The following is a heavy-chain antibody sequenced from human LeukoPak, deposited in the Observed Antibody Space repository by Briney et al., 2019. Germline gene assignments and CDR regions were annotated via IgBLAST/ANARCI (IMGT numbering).Heavy chain of an antibody. J-gene: IGHJ4*02. CDR1: GFSFSSYG. D-gene: IGHD2-15*01. Sequence: PGGSLRLSCAASGFSFSSYGMHWVRQAPGKGPEWVAVIWYDGSNRYYADSVRGRFTISRDSSKNRLYLQMNSLRDEDTAAYYCVRDWCTGDSCYSRLDYWGQGTLVTVSS. CDR2: IWYDGSNR. V-gene: IGHV3-33*01. CDR3: VRDWCTGDSCYSRLDY.